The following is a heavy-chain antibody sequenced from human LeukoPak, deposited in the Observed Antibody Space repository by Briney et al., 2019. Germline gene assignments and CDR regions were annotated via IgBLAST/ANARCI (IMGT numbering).Heavy chain of an antibody. D-gene: IGHD2-15*01. V-gene: IGHV1-2*02. CDR2: INTNSDGT. CDR1: GYTFTGYY. CDR3: ARERTLTSCYDY. J-gene: IGHJ4*02. Sequence: ASVKVSCKASGYTFTGYYMHWVRQAPGQGLEWIGWINTNSDGTNYAQKFQGRVTMTRDTSISTAYMELSRLRSDDTAVYYCARERTLTSCYDYWGQGTLVTVSS.